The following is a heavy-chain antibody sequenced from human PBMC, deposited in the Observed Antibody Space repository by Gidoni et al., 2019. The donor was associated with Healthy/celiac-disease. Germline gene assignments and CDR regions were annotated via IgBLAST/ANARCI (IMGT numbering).Heavy chain of an antibody. J-gene: IGHJ4*02. CDR3: AREGMITFGGVIDPFDY. CDR1: GFTFSSSW. V-gene: IGHV3-74*01. CDR2: INSDGSST. D-gene: IGHD3-16*02. Sequence: EVQLVESGGGLVQPGGSLRLSCAASGFTFSSSWMHWVRQAPGKGLVWVSRINSDGSSTSYADSVKGRFTICRDNAKDTLYLQMNSLRAEDTAVYYCAREGMITFGGVIDPFDYWGQGTLVTVSS.